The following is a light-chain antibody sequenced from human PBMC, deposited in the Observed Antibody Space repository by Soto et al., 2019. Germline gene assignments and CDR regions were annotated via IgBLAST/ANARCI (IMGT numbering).Light chain of an antibody. CDR3: CSHAGSSTSPNYV. V-gene: IGLV2-23*01. J-gene: IGLJ1*01. Sequence: QSVLTHPASVSGSPGQSIRLSCTGTSSDVGSYNLVSWYQQHPGKAPKLMIYEGSKRPSGVSNRFSGSKSGNTASLTISGLQAEDEADYYCCSHAGSSTSPNYVFGTGTKVTVL. CDR2: EGS. CDR1: SSDVGSYNL.